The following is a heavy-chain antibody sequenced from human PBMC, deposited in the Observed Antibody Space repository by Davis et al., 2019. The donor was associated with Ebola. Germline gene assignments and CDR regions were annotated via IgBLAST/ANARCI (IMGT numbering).Heavy chain of an antibody. Sequence: PGQSLTLSCPTSGPTFDDYATHWFRHVPGKGLEWVSGITLNSGTTAYADSVKGRFTISRDNAKDSLYLQMNSLRTEDTAFYYCAKDFYGSGSYIDAWGQGTLVAVSS. CDR2: ITLNSGTT. D-gene: IGHD3-10*01. V-gene: IGHV3-9*01. CDR3: AKDFYGSGSYIDA. CDR1: GPTFDDYA. J-gene: IGHJ5*02.